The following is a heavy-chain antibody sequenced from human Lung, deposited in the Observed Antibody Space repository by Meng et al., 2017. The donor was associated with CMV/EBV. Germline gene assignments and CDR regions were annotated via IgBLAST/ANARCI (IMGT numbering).Heavy chain of an antibody. CDR1: GGSFSGYY. V-gene: IGHV4-34*01. Sequence: SETLSFTCAVYGGSFSGYYWSWIRQPPGKGLEWIGEINHSGSTNYNPSLKSRVTISVDTSKNQFSLKLSSVTAADTAVYYCARGGFTYDFWSGYDFDYWGQRXLVTVSS. CDR2: INHSGST. D-gene: IGHD3-3*01. J-gene: IGHJ4*02. CDR3: ARGGFTYDFWSGYDFDY.